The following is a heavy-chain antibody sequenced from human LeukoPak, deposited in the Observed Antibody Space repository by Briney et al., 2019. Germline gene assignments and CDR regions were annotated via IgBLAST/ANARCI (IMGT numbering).Heavy chain of an antibody. Sequence: GGSLRLSCAASGFTFSSYGMHWVRQAPGKGLEWVAVISYDGSNKYYADSVKGRFTISRDNSKNTLYLQMNSLRAEDTAVYYCAKDQKADKPDYWGQGTLVTVSS. CDR1: GFTFSSYG. J-gene: IGHJ4*02. V-gene: IGHV3-30*18. D-gene: IGHD2-2*02. CDR3: AKDQKADKPDY. CDR2: ISYDGSNK.